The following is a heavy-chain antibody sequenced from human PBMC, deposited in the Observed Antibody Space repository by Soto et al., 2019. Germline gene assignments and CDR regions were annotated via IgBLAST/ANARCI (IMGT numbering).Heavy chain of an antibody. CDR3: VKDESINWYSGHFRH. CDR2: INWNSGSI. D-gene: IGHD6-13*01. V-gene: IGHV3-9*01. J-gene: IGHJ1*01. Sequence: GGSLRPSCAASGFNFDDYAMHLVRQVPGKGLEWVSGINWNSGSIGYGDSVKGRFAISRDNAKNSLHLQMNSLSAEDTAFYYCVKDESINWYSGHFRHWGQGTLVTVSS. CDR1: GFNFDDYA.